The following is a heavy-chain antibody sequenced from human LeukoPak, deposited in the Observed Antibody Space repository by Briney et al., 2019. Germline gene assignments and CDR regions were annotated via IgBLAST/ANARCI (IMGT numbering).Heavy chain of an antibody. CDR3: VKGYCSSTSCYAFDY. Sequence: PGGSLRLSCSASGFIFSSYAMHWVRQAPGKGLEYVSGISSNGGSTYYADSVKGRFTISRDNSKNTLYLQMSSLRGEDTAVYYYVKGYCSSTSCYAFDYWGQGTLVTVSS. D-gene: IGHD2-2*01. CDR2: ISSNGGST. CDR1: GFIFSSYA. J-gene: IGHJ4*02. V-gene: IGHV3-64D*09.